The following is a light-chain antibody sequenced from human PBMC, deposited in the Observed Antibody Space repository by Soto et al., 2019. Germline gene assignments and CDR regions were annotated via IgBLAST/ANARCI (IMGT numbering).Light chain of an antibody. J-gene: IGLJ2*01. CDR2: DVS. V-gene: IGLV2-14*01. CDR1: SSDVGGYNY. CDR3: SSYTSSRTRV. Sequence: QSALTQPASVSGSPGQSITISCTGTSSDVGGYNYVSWYQQHPGKAPKLMIYDVSNRPSGVSNRFSGSKSGNTASLTISGLQAEDEADSYCSSYTSSRTRVFGGGTKLTV.